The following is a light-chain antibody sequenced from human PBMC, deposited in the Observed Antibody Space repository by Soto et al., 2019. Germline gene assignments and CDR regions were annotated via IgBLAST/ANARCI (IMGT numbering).Light chain of an antibody. CDR3: QQYNSYSRT. CDR1: QSISSW. CDR2: DAS. J-gene: IGKJ1*01. V-gene: IGKV1-5*01. Sequence: DIQMTPSPSTLSSSVGERVTITCRASQSISSWLAWYQQKPGKAPKLLIYDASGLESGVPSRFSGSGSGTEFTLTISSLQPDDFATYYCQQYNSYSRTFGQGTKVDIK.